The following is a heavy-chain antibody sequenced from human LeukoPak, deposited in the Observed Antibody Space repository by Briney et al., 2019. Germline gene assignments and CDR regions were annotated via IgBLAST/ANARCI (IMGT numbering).Heavy chain of an antibody. V-gene: IGHV4-39*01. CDR2: LYYSGNT. CDR1: LGSISSSAFY. Sequence: PSETLSLTCTVSLGSISSSAFYWGWIRQPPGKGLEWIGSLYYSGNTYYNPSLKSRVTISVDTSKNQFSLNLTSVTAADTAVYYCARHLNYXYYYYMDX. J-gene: IGHJ6*03. CDR3: ARHLNYXYYYYMDX.